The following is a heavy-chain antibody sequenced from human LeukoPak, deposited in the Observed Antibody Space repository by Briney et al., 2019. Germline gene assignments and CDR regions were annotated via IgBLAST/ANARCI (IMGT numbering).Heavy chain of an antibody. CDR3: ARHTPLSAAGDY. V-gene: IGHV4-34*01. CDR2: INHSGSA. Sequence: KPSETLSLTCAVYDGSFSGYYCSWIRQPPGKGLEWIGEINHSGSANYNPSLKSRVTILLDMSKNQFSLNLSSVTAADTAVYYCARHTPLSAAGDYWGQGTLVTVSS. CDR1: DGSFSGYY. D-gene: IGHD6-13*01. J-gene: IGHJ4*02.